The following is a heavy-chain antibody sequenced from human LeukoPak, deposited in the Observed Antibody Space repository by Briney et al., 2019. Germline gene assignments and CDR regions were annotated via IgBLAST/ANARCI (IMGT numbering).Heavy chain of an antibody. V-gene: IGHV3-15*01. J-gene: IGHJ4*02. Sequence: PGGSLRLSCAASGFTFSNAWMSWVRQAPGKGLEWVGRSKSKTDGGTTDYAAPVKGRFTISRDDSKNTLYLQMNGLKTEDTAVYYCTTEGVGATIFSGCDYWGQGTLVTVSS. CDR2: SKSKTDGGTT. CDR3: TTEGVGATIFSGCDY. CDR1: GFTFSNAW. D-gene: IGHD1-26*01.